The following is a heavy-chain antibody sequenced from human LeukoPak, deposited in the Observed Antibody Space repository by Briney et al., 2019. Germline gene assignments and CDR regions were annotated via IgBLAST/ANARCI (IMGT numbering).Heavy chain of an antibody. CDR2: FIDSGDTT. Sequence: PGGSLRLSCAASGFTFYNYAMSWVRQAPGKGLEWVSAFIDSGDTTYYADSVKGRFTISRDNSKNTLFLQMNSLTAEDTAIYYCVKEGGSFLTWFDSWGQGSLVTVSS. V-gene: IGHV3-23*01. D-gene: IGHD2-15*01. CDR1: GFTFYNYA. J-gene: IGHJ5*01. CDR3: VKEGGSFLTWFDS.